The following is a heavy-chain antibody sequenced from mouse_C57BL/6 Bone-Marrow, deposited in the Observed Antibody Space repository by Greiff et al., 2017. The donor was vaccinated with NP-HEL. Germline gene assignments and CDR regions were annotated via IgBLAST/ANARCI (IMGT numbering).Heavy chain of an antibody. J-gene: IGHJ4*01. CDR3: ATAQATYYYAMDY. CDR2: IDPSDSYT. D-gene: IGHD3-2*02. CDR1: GYTFTSYW. Sequence: VQLQQPGAELVRPGTSVKLSCKASGYTFTSYWMHWVKQRPGQGLEWIGVIDPSDSYTNYKKKFKGKATLTVDTSSNTAYMQLICLTSENSAVYYCATAQATYYYAMDYWGQGTSVTVSS. V-gene: IGHV1-59*01.